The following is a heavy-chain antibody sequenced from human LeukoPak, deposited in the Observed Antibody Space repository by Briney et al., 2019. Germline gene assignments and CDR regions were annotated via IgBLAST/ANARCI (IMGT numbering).Heavy chain of an antibody. J-gene: IGHJ6*03. CDR3: ARRRGGLEWLLYGPGYMDV. V-gene: IGHV4-59*01. CDR1: GGSISSYY. D-gene: IGHD3-3*01. Sequence: SETLSLTCTVSGGSISSYYWSWIRQPPGKGLEWIGYIYYSGSTNYNPSLKSRVTISVDTSKNQFSLKLSSVTAADTAVYYCARRRGGLEWLLYGPGYMDVWGKGTTVTVSS. CDR2: IYYSGST.